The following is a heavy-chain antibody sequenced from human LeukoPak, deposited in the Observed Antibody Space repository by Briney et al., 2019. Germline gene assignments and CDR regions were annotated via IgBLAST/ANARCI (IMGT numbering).Heavy chain of an antibody. CDR1: VFTFSSDW. V-gene: IGHV3-74*01. Sequence: GGSLRLSCASSVFTFSSDWMYWVRQAPGRGPVWVSGIKPDGTYTHYADSVKGRFTISRDDAKNTLYLQMNILRAEDTPVYYCAIYWYPWGPGTLVTVSS. J-gene: IGHJ5*02. D-gene: IGHD2-8*02. CDR2: IKPDGTYT. CDR3: AIYWYP.